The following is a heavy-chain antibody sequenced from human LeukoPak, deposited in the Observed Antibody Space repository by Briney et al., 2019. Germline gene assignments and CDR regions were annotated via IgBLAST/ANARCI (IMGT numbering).Heavy chain of an antibody. CDR2: IKDMAHGATI. CDR3: TARGQDSDSSVAY. Sequence: GGSLRLSCVGSGFTFNNAWMNWVRQAPGKGLEWVGRIKDMAHGATIDYAAAVKGRFTLSRDDSKNTLYLQMNSLKTEDTAVYYCTARGQDSDSSVAYWGQGTLVTVSS. CDR1: GFTFNNAW. V-gene: IGHV3-15*07. D-gene: IGHD1-26*01. J-gene: IGHJ4*02.